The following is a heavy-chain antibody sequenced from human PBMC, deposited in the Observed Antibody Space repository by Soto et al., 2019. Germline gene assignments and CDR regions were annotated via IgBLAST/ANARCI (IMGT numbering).Heavy chain of an antibody. D-gene: IGHD4-17*01. V-gene: IGHV3-7*01. Sequence: GGSLRLSCAASGFTFSSYWINWVRQAPGRGLEWVANIKQDGSEKYYVDSVKGRFTISRDSAENSVYLQMHSLRAEDTAVYYCAASPDYGPQFDFWGQGSLVTVSS. CDR2: IKQDGSEK. CDR3: AASPDYGPQFDF. J-gene: IGHJ4*02. CDR1: GFTFSSYW.